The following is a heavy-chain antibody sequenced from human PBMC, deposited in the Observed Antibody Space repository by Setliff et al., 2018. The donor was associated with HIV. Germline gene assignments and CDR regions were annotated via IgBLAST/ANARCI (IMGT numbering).Heavy chain of an antibody. D-gene: IGHD1-26*01. CDR1: GFSFRNHE. Sequence: PGGSLRLSCEASGFSFRNHEMSWVRQAPGKGLEGIAYISRRENFIRYAESVKGRFTISRDNANNVVYLQMNSLRGEDTAVYFCARWGSGSYKRVFDYWGQGMLVTVSS. CDR3: ARWGSGSYKRVFDY. J-gene: IGHJ4*02. V-gene: IGHV3-48*03. CDR2: ISRRENFI.